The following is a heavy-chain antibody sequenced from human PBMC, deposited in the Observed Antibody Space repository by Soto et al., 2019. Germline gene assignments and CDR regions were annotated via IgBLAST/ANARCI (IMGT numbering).Heavy chain of an antibody. V-gene: IGHV3-30-3*01. CDR3: ATGAAYYYDTSRY. Sequence: PGGSLRLSCTASGSGFSALAMHWIRQPPGKGLEWVAVVFNDESSISYADSVKVRFTISRDNSRNTLYLQMTSLRLEDKALYYCATGAAYYYDTSRYWGQGTLVTVSA. CDR2: VFNDESSI. J-gene: IGHJ4*02. CDR1: GSGFSALA. D-gene: IGHD3-22*01.